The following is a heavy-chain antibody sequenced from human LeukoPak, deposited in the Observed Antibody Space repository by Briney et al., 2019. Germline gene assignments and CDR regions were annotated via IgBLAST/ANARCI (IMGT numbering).Heavy chain of an antibody. CDR3: TRGFMAS. Sequence: GGSLRLSCAASGFVFGDFVITWVRQAPGRGLECVGFIRAELYGGTTEYSASLEGRFTISRDDSKGIAYLQMSSLEIDDTAIYFCTRGFMASWGQGTLVTVSS. CDR2: IRAELYGGTT. J-gene: IGHJ5*02. V-gene: IGHV3-49*04. D-gene: IGHD5-24*01. CDR1: GFVFGDFV.